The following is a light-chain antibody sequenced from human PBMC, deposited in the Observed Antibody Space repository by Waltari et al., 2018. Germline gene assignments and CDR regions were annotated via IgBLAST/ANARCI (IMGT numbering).Light chain of an antibody. V-gene: IGLV2-8*01. J-gene: IGLJ3*02. Sequence: QSALTQPPSASGSPGKSVTIPCTGTSPDGVDYESVSWYQQHPGKAPKRMIYEVTRRPSGVPDRFSGSKSGNTASLTVSGLLADDEADYYCSSSAGTNNKHVVFGGGTKLTVL. CDR1: SPDGVDYES. CDR2: EVT. CDR3: SSSAGTNNKHVV.